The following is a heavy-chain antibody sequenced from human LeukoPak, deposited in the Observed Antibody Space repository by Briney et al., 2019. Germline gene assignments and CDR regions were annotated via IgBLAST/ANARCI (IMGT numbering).Heavy chain of an antibody. D-gene: IGHD2-8*01. CDR2: IYFGDSDT. CDR1: GXSFTSYC. Sequence: PGESLKISFKGSGXSFTSYCIGWVRQMPGKGLEWLGIIYFGDSDTRYSPSFQGRLTISVDKSISTAYLQLNSLKAADTAIYFCGRHSYGLDYWGQGTLVTVSS. CDR3: GRHSYGLDY. V-gene: IGHV5-51*01. J-gene: IGHJ4*02.